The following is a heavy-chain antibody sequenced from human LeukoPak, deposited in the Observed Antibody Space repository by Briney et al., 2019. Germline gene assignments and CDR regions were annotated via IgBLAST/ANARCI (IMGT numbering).Heavy chain of an antibody. D-gene: IGHD1-26*01. J-gene: IGHJ3*02. Sequence: GGSLRLSWAASGFTFSSYAMHWVRQAPGKGLVWVAVISYDGSNKYYADSVKGRFTISRDNSKNTLYLQMNSLRAEDTAVYYCARDLGGPIGDAFDIWGQGTMVTVSS. V-gene: IGHV3-30-3*01. CDR2: ISYDGSNK. CDR1: GFTFSSYA. CDR3: ARDLGGPIGDAFDI.